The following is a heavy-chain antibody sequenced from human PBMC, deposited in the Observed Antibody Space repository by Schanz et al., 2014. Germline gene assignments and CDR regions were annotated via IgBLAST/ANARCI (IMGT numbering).Heavy chain of an antibody. CDR1: GFTFSSYA. D-gene: IGHD3-10*01. CDR3: AKGRFGELSAFDI. Sequence: EQLVESGGGLVQPGGSLRLSCAASGFTFSSYALHWVRQAPGKGLEWVAFVPFDGSQKFYADSVKGRFTISRDNSKNTLYLQMNSLRAEDTAVYYCAKGRFGELSAFDIWGQGTMVTVSS. V-gene: IGHV3-30*02. CDR2: VPFDGSQK. J-gene: IGHJ3*02.